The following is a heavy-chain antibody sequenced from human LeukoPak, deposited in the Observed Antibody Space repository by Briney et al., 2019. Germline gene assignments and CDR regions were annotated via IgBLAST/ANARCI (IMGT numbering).Heavy chain of an antibody. J-gene: IGHJ4*02. D-gene: IGHD5-24*01. Sequence: GGSLRLSCVASGFTFSEYTMNWVRQAPGKGPEWISSISRNGTNIYYADSVKGRFTISRDNSKNTLYLQMNSLRAEDTAVYYCAKAEGRWLQYDYWGQGTLVTVSS. CDR3: AKAEGRWLQYDY. CDR1: GFTFSEYT. CDR2: ISRNGTNI. V-gene: IGHV3-23*01.